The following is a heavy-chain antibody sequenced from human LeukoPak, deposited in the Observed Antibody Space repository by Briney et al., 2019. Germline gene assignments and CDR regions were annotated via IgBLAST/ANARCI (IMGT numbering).Heavy chain of an antibody. J-gene: IGHJ5*02. CDR2: INHSGST. D-gene: IGHD5-12*01. Sequence: PSETLSLTCAVYGGSFSGYYWSWIRQPPGKGLEWIGEINHSGSTNYNPSAKSRGTISVDTSKNQFLLKLSSLTAADTAVYYVAGXVXXXXGWFDPXGQGALVAVSS. CDR1: GGSFSGYY. CDR3: AGXVXXXXGWFDP. V-gene: IGHV4-34*03.